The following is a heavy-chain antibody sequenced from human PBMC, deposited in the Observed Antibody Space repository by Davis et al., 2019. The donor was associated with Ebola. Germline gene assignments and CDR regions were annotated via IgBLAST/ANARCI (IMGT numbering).Heavy chain of an antibody. V-gene: IGHV3-15*01. Sequence: PGGSLRLSCAASGFTFNDAWMSWVRQAPGKGLEWVGFIKSKTHGETTDYSSPVKGRFTISRDDSKNMLYLQMNNLRTEDTGVYYCGGHTVTYWGQGTLVTVSS. CDR2: IKSKTHGETT. J-gene: IGHJ4*02. CDR3: GGHTVTY. CDR1: GFTFNDAW.